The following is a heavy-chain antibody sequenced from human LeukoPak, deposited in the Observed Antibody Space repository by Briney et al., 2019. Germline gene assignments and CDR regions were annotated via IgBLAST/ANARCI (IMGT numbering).Heavy chain of an antibody. CDR1: GFTFSSYA. Sequence: SGGSLRLSCAASGFTFSSYAMSWVRQAPGKGLEWVSAISGSGGSTYYADSVKGRFTISRDNSKNTLYPQMNSLRAEDTAVYYCAKDSITMVRGVIIVFDYWGQGTLVTVSS. CDR3: AKDSITMVRGVIIVFDY. D-gene: IGHD3-10*01. V-gene: IGHV3-23*01. CDR2: ISGSGGST. J-gene: IGHJ4*02.